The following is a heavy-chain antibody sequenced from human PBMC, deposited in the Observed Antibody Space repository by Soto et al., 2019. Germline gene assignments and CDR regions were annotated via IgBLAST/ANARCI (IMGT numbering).Heavy chain of an antibody. V-gene: IGHV3-48*02. D-gene: IGHD2-8*02. CDR3: ARVRTRTYCTGGTCYTYYNGLDV. Sequence: GGSLRLSCAASGFTFSSYGMNWVRQAPAKGLEWVSYISSSGGTIYYTDSVKGRFTISRDNAKSSLFLQMNSLRDEDTAVYYCARVRTRTYCTGGTCYTYYNGLDVWGQGTTVTVSS. CDR2: ISSSGGTI. J-gene: IGHJ6*02. CDR1: GFTFSSYG.